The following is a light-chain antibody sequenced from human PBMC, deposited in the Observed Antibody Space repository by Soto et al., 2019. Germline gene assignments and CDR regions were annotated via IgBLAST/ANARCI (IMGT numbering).Light chain of an antibody. CDR1: SSNVGGYND. CDR2: EVS. V-gene: IGLV2-14*01. J-gene: IGLJ1*01. Sequence: QSALTQPRSVSGSPGQSVTISCTGTSSNVGGYNDVYWYQHHPGKAPKLMIYEVSKRPSGVSNRFSGSKSGNTASLTISGLQAEDEADYYCSSYTSSRTLYVFGTGTKVTVL. CDR3: SSYTSSRTLYV.